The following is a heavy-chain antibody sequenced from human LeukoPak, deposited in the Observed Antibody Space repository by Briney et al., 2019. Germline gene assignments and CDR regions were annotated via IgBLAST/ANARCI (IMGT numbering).Heavy chain of an antibody. CDR3: AGLYCSSTSCNGDSDY. V-gene: IGHV3-48*01. CDR2: ISSSSGTI. CDR1: GFTFSTYN. Sequence: GGSLRLSCAASGFTFSTYNMNWVRQAPGKGLEWVSYISSSSGTIYYADSVKGRFTISRDNAKNSLYLQMNSLRAEDTSVYYCAGLYCSSTSCNGDSDYWGQGTLVTVSS. J-gene: IGHJ4*02. D-gene: IGHD2-2*01.